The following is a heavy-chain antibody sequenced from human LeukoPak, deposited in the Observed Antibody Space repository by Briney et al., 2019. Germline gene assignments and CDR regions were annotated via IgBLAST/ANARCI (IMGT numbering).Heavy chain of an antibody. D-gene: IGHD2-21*01. Sequence: GGSLRLSCSASGFTFSKFWMSWARQAPGKGLEWVADIKQGGDEKYYVDSVKGRFTISRDDAKDSLYLQMNSLRVEDTAVYYCVRDGEGLDFWGQGTTVTVSS. CDR2: IKQGGDEK. V-gene: IGHV3-7*01. J-gene: IGHJ3*01. CDR1: GFTFSKFW. CDR3: VRDGEGLDF.